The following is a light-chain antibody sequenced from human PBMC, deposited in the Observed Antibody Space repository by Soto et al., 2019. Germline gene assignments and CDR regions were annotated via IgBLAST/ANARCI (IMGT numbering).Light chain of an antibody. CDR2: GNS. Sequence: QSVLTQPPSVSGAPGQRVTISCTGSSSNIGAGYDVHWYQQLPGTAPKLLIYGNSNRPSGVPDRFSGSKSGTSASLAITGLQAEDEADYYCQSYDSSLSRYVFGTGTKVTDL. J-gene: IGLJ1*01. V-gene: IGLV1-40*01. CDR3: QSYDSSLSRYV. CDR1: SSNIGAGYD.